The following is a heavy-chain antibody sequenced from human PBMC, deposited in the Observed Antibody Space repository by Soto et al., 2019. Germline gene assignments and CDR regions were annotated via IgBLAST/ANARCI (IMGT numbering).Heavy chain of an antibody. Sequence: TSENLSLTCTVSGGSINSDSYHWTWIRQSPGKGLEWIGYIHHSGAFLYNLSFKSRITISVDTSKNQFSLHLRSVTDADTAVYFCAREDDGGDSLDVWGQGTTVTVS. V-gene: IGHV4-30-4*08. CDR3: AREDDGGDSLDV. CDR1: GGSINSDSYH. CDR2: IHHSGAF. D-gene: IGHD2-21*02. J-gene: IGHJ6*02.